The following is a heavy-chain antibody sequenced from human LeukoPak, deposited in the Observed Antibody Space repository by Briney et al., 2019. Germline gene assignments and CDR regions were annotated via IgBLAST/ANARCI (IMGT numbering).Heavy chain of an antibody. CDR1: GYTFTGYY. Sequence: ASVKVSCKASGYTFTGYYMHWVRQAPGQGLEWMGWISAYNGNTNYAQKLQGRVTMTTDTSTSTAYMELRSLRYDDTAVYYCATNILVRDIINWFDPWGQGTLVTVSS. CDR3: ATNILVRDIINWFDP. CDR2: ISAYNGNT. V-gene: IGHV1-18*04. D-gene: IGHD3-10*01. J-gene: IGHJ5*02.